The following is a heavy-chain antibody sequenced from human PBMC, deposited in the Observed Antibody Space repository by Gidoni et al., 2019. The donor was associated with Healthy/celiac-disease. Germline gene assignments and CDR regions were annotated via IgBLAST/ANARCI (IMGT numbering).Heavy chain of an antibody. CDR3: ARGNPGVQLWTRGTNWFDP. CDR2: IYTSWST. J-gene: IGHJ5*02. D-gene: IGHD5-18*01. Sequence: QVQLQESGPGLVKPSQTLSLPCTVSGGSISRGSYYWSWIRQPAGKGLEGIGRIYTSWSTNYNPSLKSRVTISVDTSKNQFSLKLSSGTAAYTAVYYCARGNPGVQLWTRGTNWFDPWGQGTLVTVSS. CDR1: GGSISRGSYY. V-gene: IGHV4-61*02.